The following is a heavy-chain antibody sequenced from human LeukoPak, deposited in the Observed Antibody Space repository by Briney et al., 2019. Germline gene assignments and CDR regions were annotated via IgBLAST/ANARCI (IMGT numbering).Heavy chain of an antibody. V-gene: IGHV3-53*01. CDR1: GFTVSSNY. Sequence: GGSLRLSCAASGFTVSSNYMSWVRQAPGRGLEWVSVIYSGGSTYYADSVKGRFTISRDNSKNTLYLQMNSLRAEDTAVYYCARATRAYYYDSSGYYINYYGMDVWGQGTTVTVSS. CDR2: IYSGGST. D-gene: IGHD3-22*01. CDR3: ARATRAYYYDSSGYYINYYGMDV. J-gene: IGHJ6*02.